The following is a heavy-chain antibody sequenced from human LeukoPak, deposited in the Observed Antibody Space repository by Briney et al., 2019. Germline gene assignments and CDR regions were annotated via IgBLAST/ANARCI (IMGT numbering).Heavy chain of an antibody. Sequence: ASVKVSCKASGYTFTNFAMNWVRQAPGQGLECMGWIDTNTGIPTYAQGFTGRFVFSLDTSVSTVYLQISSLQADDAAVYYCARDPGSQRVNRLARRGDYWGQGTLVTVSS. J-gene: IGHJ4*02. D-gene: IGHD1-14*01. CDR3: ARDPGSQRVNRLARRGDY. V-gene: IGHV7-4-1*02. CDR1: GYTFTNFA. CDR2: IDTNTGIP.